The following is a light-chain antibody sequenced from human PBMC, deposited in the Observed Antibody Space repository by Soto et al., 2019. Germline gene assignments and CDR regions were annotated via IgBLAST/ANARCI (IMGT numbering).Light chain of an antibody. CDR1: QSFSSTY. Sequence: EVVVTQSPGTLSLSPGESATLSCRVSQSFSSTYTAWYQQKPGQSPGLVIYATSTRAAGIPDRFSGSGSETDFSLTISGLEPEDFAVYFCQQYGNSKWTFGQGTKVEIK. J-gene: IGKJ1*01. CDR3: QQYGNSKWT. CDR2: ATS. V-gene: IGKV3-20*01.